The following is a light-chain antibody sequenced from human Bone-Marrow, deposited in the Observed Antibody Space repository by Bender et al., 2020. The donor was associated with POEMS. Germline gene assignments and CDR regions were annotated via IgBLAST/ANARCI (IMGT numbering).Light chain of an antibody. J-gene: IGLJ2*01. CDR2: DVS. Sequence: QSVLTQPASVSGSPGQSITISCTGSSSDVGGYNYVSWYQQYPGKAPKLLISDVSNRPSVISHRFSGSKSDNTASLTISGLQAEDEAHYYCASYTSSNALVFGGGTKVTVL. CDR3: ASYTSSNALV. CDR1: SSDVGGYNY. V-gene: IGLV2-14*03.